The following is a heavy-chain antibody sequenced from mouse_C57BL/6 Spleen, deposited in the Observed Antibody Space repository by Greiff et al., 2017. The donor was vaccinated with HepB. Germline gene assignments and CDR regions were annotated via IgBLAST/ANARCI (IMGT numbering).Heavy chain of an antibody. CDR3: TEGGDGYYVGYAMDY. D-gene: IGHD2-3*01. CDR2: IRLKSDNYAT. V-gene: IGHV6-3*01. J-gene: IGHJ4*01. CDR1: GFTFSNYW. Sequence: DVQLQESGGGLVQPGGSMKLSCVASGFTFSNYWMNWVRQSPEKGLEWVAQIRLKSDNYATHYAESVKGRFTISRDDSKSSVYLQMNNLRAEDTGIYYCTEGGDGYYVGYAMDYWGQGTSVTVSS.